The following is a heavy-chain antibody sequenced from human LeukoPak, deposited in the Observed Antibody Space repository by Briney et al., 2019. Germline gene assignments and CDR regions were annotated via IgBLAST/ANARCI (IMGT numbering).Heavy chain of an antibody. CDR1: GFTFNSYA. V-gene: IGHV3-23*01. CDR3: AKGADYYYDSSGPSLLLLYFQH. CDR2: ISGSGGST. D-gene: IGHD3-22*01. Sequence: SGGSLRLSCAASGFTFNSYAMNWVRQAPGKGLEWVSAISGSGGSTYYADSVKGRFTISRDNSKNTLYLQMNSLRAEDTAVYYCAKGADYYYDSSGPSLLLLYFQHWGQGTLVTVSS. J-gene: IGHJ1*01.